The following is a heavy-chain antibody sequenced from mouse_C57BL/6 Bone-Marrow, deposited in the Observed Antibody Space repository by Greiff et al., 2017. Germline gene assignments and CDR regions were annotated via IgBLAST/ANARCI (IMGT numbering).Heavy chain of an antibody. CDR3: ATITGTGRFAY. Sequence: EVNLVESGGGLVQPGGSLSLSCAASGFTFTDYYMSWVRQPPGKALEWLGFIRNKANGYTTEYSASVKGRFTISRDNSQSILYLQMNALRAEDSATYYCATITGTGRFAYWGQGTLVTVSA. V-gene: IGHV7-3*01. CDR2: IRNKANGYTT. CDR1: GFTFTDYY. D-gene: IGHD4-1*01. J-gene: IGHJ3*01.